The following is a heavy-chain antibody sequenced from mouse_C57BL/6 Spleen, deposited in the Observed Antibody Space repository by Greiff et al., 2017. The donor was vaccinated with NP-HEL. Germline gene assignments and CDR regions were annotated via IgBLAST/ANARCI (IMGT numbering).Heavy chain of an antibody. CDR1: GYTFTSYW. V-gene: IGHV1-69*01. CDR2: IDPSDSYT. CDR3: ARRSWSMDY. Sequence: VKLQQPGAELVMPGASVKLSCKASGYTFTSYWMHWVKQRPGQGLEWIGEIDPSDSYTNYNQKFKGKSTLTVDKSSSTAYMQLSSLTSEDSAVYYCARRSWSMDYWGQGTSVTVSS. J-gene: IGHJ4*01. D-gene: IGHD3-1*01.